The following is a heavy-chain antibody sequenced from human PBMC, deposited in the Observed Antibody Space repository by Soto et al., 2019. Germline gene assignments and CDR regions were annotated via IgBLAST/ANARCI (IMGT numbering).Heavy chain of an antibody. CDR2: IKQDGSET. CDR1: GFTFSNFA. Sequence: PGGSLRLSCVASGFTFSNFALLWVRQAPGKGLEWVANIKQDGSETNYVDSVKGRFTISRDNARSSLFLQMNNLRAEDTAVYYCAKYSFSHLDYWGQGVLVTVSS. V-gene: IGHV3-7*01. CDR3: AKYSFSHLDY. J-gene: IGHJ4*02. D-gene: IGHD5-12*01.